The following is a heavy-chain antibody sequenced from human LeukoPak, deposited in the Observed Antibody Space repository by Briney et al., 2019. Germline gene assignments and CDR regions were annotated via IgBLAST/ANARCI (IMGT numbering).Heavy chain of an antibody. J-gene: IGHJ6*03. CDR3: AKGGGYSYGTPYYYYYYMDV. Sequence: ASVKVSCKASGYTFTGYYMHWVRQAPGQGLEWMGWINPNSGGTNYAQKFQGRVTMTRDTSISTAYMELSRLRSDDTAVYYCAKGGGYSYGTPYYYYYYMDVWGKGTTVTVSS. CDR2: INPNSGGT. V-gene: IGHV1-2*02. D-gene: IGHD5-18*01. CDR1: GYTFTGYY.